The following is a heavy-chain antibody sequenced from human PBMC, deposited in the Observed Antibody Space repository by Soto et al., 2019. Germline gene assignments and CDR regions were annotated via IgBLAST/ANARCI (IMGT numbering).Heavy chain of an antibody. CDR2: ISYGGIT. Sequence: PSETLSLTCTVSGGSASISDTNYYWGWIRQPPGKGLEWIGDISYGGITYHNPSLKSRVTISIDTSKSHFSLKLTSVTAADTAVYYCARQSALNKWFGPWGQGTLVTVSS. V-gene: IGHV4-39*01. CDR1: GGSASISDTNYY. CDR3: ARQSALNKWFGP. J-gene: IGHJ5*02.